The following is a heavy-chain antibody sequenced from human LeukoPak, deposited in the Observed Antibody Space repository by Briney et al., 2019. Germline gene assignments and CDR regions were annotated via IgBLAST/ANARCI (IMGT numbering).Heavy chain of an antibody. CDR2: ITWDGGNS. D-gene: IGHD1-14*01. V-gene: IGHV3-43*01. CDR3: AKGPDVDS. J-gene: IGHJ4*02. CDR1: GFTFDDYV. Sequence: GGSLRLSCAASGFTFDDYVLHWVRQAPGKGLEWVSLITWDGGNSHYADSVKGRFTISRDNSKNSLFLQMNSLRTEDTAFYYCAKGPDVDSWGQGTLVTVSS.